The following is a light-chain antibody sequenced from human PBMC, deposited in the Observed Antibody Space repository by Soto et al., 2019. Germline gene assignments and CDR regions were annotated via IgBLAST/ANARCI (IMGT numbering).Light chain of an antibody. J-gene: IGKJ3*01. Sequence: EIVLAQSPDTLSLSPGERATLSCRASESVNRVYLAWYQHKPGQAPRLLIFGASERATGIPDRFSGSGSGTVFTLTISRLEPEDFAVYYCQQYVTPPFTFGPGTKVDI. CDR3: QQYVTPPFT. V-gene: IGKV3-20*01. CDR1: ESVNRVY. CDR2: GAS.